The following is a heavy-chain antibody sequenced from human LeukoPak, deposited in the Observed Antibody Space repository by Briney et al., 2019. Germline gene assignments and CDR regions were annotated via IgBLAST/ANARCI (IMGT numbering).Heavy chain of an antibody. CDR2: IYYSGGT. CDR1: GGSISSHY. J-gene: IGHJ6*03. V-gene: IGHV4-59*11. D-gene: IGHD3-3*01. CDR3: ARTEGDFWSGYYLPVHYYYYMDV. Sequence: SESLSLTCTVSGGSISSHYWSWVRQPPGKGLEWIGYIYYSGGTNYNPSLKSRGTISVDTSKNQFSLKLSSVTAADTAVYYCARTEGDFWSGYYLPVHYYYYMDVWGKGTTVTVSS.